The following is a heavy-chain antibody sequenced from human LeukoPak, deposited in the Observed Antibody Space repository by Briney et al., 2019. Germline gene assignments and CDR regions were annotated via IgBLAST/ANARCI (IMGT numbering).Heavy chain of an antibody. V-gene: IGHV1-46*01. CDR3: ARGFSPKGAPDAFDI. CDR1: GYTFTSYY. J-gene: IGHJ3*02. CDR2: INPSGGST. D-gene: IGHD1-26*01. Sequence: ASVKVSCKASGYTFTSYYMHWVRRAPGQGLEWMGIINPSGGSTSYAQKFQGRVTMTRDTSTSTVYMELSSLRSEDTAVYYCARGFSPKGAPDAFDIWGQGTMVTVSS.